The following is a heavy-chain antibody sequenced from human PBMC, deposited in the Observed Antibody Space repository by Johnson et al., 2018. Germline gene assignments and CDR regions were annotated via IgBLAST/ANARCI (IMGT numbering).Heavy chain of an antibody. CDR3: PKGVGVSNVAHDAFDV. J-gene: IGHJ3*01. D-gene: IGHD2-21*01. CDR1: GFTFSSYA. V-gene: IGHV3-23*04. CDR2: ISSSGGNT. Sequence: VQLVQSGGGLVQPGGSLRLSCAASGFTFSSYAMSWVRQAPGKRPEWVSAISSSGGNTYYADSGKGRFTISRDNSKNTLYLQMNSLRAEDTAVYYCPKGVGVSNVAHDAFDVWGQGTMVTVSS.